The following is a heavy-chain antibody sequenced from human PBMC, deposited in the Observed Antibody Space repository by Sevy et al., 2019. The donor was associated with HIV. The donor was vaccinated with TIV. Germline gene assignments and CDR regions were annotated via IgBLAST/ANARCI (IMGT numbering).Heavy chain of an antibody. D-gene: IGHD2-2*01. Sequence: GGSLRLSCAASGFTFSNVWMSWVRQAPGKGLEWVGRIKSKTDGGTIDYAAPVKVRFTISRDDSKNTLYLQMNSLKTEDTAVYYCTTEAVDCSTTTCSLAMDVWGQGTTVTVSS. CDR3: TTEAVDCSTTTCSLAMDV. V-gene: IGHV3-15*01. CDR2: IKSKTDGGTI. J-gene: IGHJ6*02. CDR1: GFTFSNVW.